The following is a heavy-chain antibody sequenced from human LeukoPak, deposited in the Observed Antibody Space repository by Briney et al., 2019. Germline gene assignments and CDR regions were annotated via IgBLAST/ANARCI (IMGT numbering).Heavy chain of an antibody. CDR1: GYSISSGYY. Sequence: SETLSLTCAVSGYSISSGYYWGWVRQPPGKGLEWIGSIYHSGSTYYNPSLKSRVTISVDTSKNQFSLKLSSVTAADTAVYYCARLSEYSYGYVGLWGQGTLVTVSS. D-gene: IGHD5-18*01. CDR3: ARLSEYSYGYVGL. V-gene: IGHV4-38-2*01. CDR2: IYHSGST. J-gene: IGHJ4*02.